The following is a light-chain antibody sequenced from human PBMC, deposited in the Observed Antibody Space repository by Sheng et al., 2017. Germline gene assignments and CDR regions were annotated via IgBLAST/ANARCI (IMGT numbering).Light chain of an antibody. Sequence: DIQMTQSPSSLSASVGDRVTISCRASRCIASSLGWFQQKPGTAPKLLIYEASTLESGVPSRFSGSGSGTDYTLTISSLQPEDFATYYCQQYYSTPHTFGPGTKVDVK. CDR2: EAS. CDR3: QQYYSTPHT. CDR1: RCIASS. J-gene: IGKJ3*01. V-gene: IGKV1-NL1*01.